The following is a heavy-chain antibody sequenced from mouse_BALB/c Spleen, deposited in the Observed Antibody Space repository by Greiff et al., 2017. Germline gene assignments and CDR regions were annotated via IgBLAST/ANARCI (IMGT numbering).Heavy chain of an antibody. CDR3: AREEDRYDGYAMDY. CDR1: GYTFTSYY. V-gene: IGHV1S81*02. CDR2: INPSNGGT. Sequence: QVQLQQSGAELVKPGASVKLSCKASGYTFTSYYMYWVKQRPGQGLEWIGEINPSNGGTNFNEKFKSKATLTVDKSSSTAYMQLSSLTSEDSAVYYCAREEDRYDGYAMDYWGQGTSVTVSS. D-gene: IGHD2-14*01. J-gene: IGHJ4*01.